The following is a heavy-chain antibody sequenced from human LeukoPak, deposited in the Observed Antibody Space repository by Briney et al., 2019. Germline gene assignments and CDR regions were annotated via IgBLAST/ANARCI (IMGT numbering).Heavy chain of an antibody. CDR2: IYYSGST. V-gene: IGHV4-39*07. CDR3: ASFSTVTTKVDAFDI. CDR1: GGSISSSSYY. Sequence: SETLSLTCTVSGGSISSSSYYWGWIRQPPGKGLEWIGSIYYSGSTYYNPSLKSRVTISVDTSKNQFSLKLSSVTAADTAVYYCASFSTVTTKVDAFDIWGQGTMVTVSS. J-gene: IGHJ3*02. D-gene: IGHD4-17*01.